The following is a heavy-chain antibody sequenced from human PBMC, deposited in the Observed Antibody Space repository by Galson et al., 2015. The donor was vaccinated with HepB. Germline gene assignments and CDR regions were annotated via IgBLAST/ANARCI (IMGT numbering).Heavy chain of an antibody. V-gene: IGHV3-33*01. J-gene: IGHJ6*03. D-gene: IGHD3-3*01. Sequence: SLRLSCAASGFTFSSYGMHWVRQAPGKGLEWVAVTWYDGSNKYYADSVKGRFTISRDNSKNTLYLHMNSLRAEDTAVYYCARAKITIFGYMDVWGKGTTVTVSS. CDR3: ARAKITIFGYMDV. CDR2: TWYDGSNK. CDR1: GFTFSSYG.